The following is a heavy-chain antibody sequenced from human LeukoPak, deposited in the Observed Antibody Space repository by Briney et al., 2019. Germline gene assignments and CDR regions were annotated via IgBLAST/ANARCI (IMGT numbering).Heavy chain of an antibody. CDR2: IYYSGST. Sequence: SETLSLTCTVSGGSISSGGYYWSWIRQHPGKGLEWIGYIYYSGSTYYNPSLKSRVTISVDTSKNQFSLKLSSVTAADTAVYYCARDIVAAENYYMDVWGKGTTVTVSS. J-gene: IGHJ6*03. CDR3: ARDIVAAENYYMDV. CDR1: GGSISSGGYY. D-gene: IGHD6-13*01. V-gene: IGHV4-31*03.